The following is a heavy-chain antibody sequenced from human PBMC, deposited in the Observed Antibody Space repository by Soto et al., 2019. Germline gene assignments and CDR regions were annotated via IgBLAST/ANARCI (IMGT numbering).Heavy chain of an antibody. D-gene: IGHD2-8*01. CDR2: IYYSGST. CDR1: GGSISSYY. CDR3: ARVKGVGYYYYGMDV. V-gene: IGHV4-59*01. J-gene: IGHJ6*04. Sequence: SKTLSLTCTVSGGSISSYYWSWIRQPPGKGLEWIGYIYYSGSTNYNPSLKSRVTISVDTSKNQFSLKLSSVTAADTAVYYCARVKGVGYYYYGMDVWGEGTTVTVSS.